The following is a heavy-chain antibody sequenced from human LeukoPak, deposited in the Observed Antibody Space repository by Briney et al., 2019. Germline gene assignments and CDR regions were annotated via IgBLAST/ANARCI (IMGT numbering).Heavy chain of an antibody. CDR3: VKDLVAASENVRGWYPMDY. CDR2: ISWNGARI. CDR1: GFTFDEYT. Sequence: GGSLRLSCAASGFTFDEYTMHWVRQAPGKGLEWVSLISWNGARIHYGDSVKGRFTISRDNSKNSLYLQMNSLRTGDTALYYCVKDLVAASENVRGWYPMDYWGQGTLVTVSS. V-gene: IGHV3-43*01. J-gene: IGHJ4*02. D-gene: IGHD6-19*01.